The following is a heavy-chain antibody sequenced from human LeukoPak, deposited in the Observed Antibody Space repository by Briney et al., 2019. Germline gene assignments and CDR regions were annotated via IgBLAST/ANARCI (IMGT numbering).Heavy chain of an antibody. V-gene: IGHV3-21*01. CDR1: GFTFSSYS. J-gene: IGHJ5*02. D-gene: IGHD4-17*01. CDR3: ARVGTVTTSGFDP. Sequence: PGGSLRLSCAASGFTFSSYSMTWVRQAPGKGLEWVSSISSSSSYIYYADSVKGRFTISRDNAKNSLYLQMNSLRAEDTAVYYCARVGTVTTSGFDPWGQGTLVTVSS. CDR2: ISSSSSYI.